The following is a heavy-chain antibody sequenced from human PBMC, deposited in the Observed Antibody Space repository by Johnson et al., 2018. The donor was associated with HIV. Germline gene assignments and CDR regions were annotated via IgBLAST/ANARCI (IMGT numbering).Heavy chain of an antibody. CDR3: TTDLAEVGSGAFDI. V-gene: IGHV3-66*01. D-gene: IGHD6-13*01. J-gene: IGHJ3*02. Sequence: VQLVESWGGLVQPGRSLRLSCATSGFTLSNYGIHWVRQAPGKGLEWVSVIYSGGSTYYADTVKGRFTISRDNSKNKLYLLMNILKTEDTAIYSCTTDLAEVGSGAFDIWGQGTMVTVSS. CDR2: IYSGGST. CDR1: GFTLSNYG.